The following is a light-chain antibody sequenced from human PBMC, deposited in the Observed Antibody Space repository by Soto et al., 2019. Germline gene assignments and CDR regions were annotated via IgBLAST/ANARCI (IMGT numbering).Light chain of an antibody. CDR3: QQYNSYSWT. Sequence: DIQMTQSPSTLSASVGDRVTITCRASQSISNWLAWYQQKPGKAPKLLIYDASTLESGVPSRFSGSGSGTEFTLTISSLQPDDFATYYCQQYNSYSWTFGQGT. CDR2: DAS. V-gene: IGKV1-5*01. CDR1: QSISNW. J-gene: IGKJ1*01.